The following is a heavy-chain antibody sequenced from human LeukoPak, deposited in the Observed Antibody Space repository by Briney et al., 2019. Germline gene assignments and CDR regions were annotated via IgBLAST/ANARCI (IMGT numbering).Heavy chain of an antibody. J-gene: IGHJ4*02. CDR2: ISWNSGSI. D-gene: IGHD6-13*01. Sequence: GGSLRLSCAASGFTFDDYAMHWVRQAPGKGLEWVSGISWNSGSIGYADSVKGRFTISRDNAKNSLYLQMNSLRAEDMALYYCAKGGYSSSWSFDYWGQGTLVTVSS. CDR1: GFTFDDYA. CDR3: AKGGYSSSWSFDY. V-gene: IGHV3-9*03.